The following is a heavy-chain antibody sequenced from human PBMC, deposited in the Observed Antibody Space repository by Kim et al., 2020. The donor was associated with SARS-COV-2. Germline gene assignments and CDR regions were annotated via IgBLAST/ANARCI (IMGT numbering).Heavy chain of an antibody. CDR1: GFTFSSFS. J-gene: IGHJ3*02. CDR3: ARDKADAFDS. V-gene: IGHV3-48*02. Sequence: GGSLRLSCGASGFTFSSFSFNWIRQAPGKGLEWISYITIGGGGTQYADSVRGRFTISRDNAHNLIYLQMNSLRHEDTAIYYCARDKADAFDSWGHGTMVTASS. CDR2: ITIGGGGT.